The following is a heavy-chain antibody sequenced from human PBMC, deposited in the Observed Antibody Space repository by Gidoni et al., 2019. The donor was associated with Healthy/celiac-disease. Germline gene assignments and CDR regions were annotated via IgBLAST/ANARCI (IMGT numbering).Heavy chain of an antibody. Sequence: QVQLVQSGAEVKKPGASVKVSCKASGYTFTGYYMHWVRQAPGQGLEWMGWINPNSGGTNYAQKFQGWVTMTRDTSISTAYMELSRLRSDDTAVYYCATSPPTRWDSSGNDAFDIWGQGTMVTVSS. CDR3: ATSPPTRWDSSGNDAFDI. CDR1: GYTFTGYY. J-gene: IGHJ3*02. CDR2: INPNSGGT. D-gene: IGHD3-22*01. V-gene: IGHV1-2*04.